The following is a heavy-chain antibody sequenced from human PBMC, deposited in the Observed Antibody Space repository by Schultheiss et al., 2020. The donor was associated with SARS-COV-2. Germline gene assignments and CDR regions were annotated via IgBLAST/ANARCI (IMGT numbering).Heavy chain of an antibody. D-gene: IGHD6-6*01. CDR2: ISAYNGNT. CDR3: ARVVYSSSPGGGWFDP. CDR1: GYTFTGYY. J-gene: IGHJ5*02. V-gene: IGHV1-18*04. Sequence: ASVKVSCKASGYTFTGYYMHWVRQAPGQGLEWMGWISAYNGNTNYAQKLQGRVTMTTDTSTSTAYMELRSLRSDDTAVYYCARVVYSSSPGGGWFDPWGQGTLVTVSS.